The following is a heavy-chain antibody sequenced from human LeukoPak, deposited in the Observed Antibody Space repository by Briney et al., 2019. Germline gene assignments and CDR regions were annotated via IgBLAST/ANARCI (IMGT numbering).Heavy chain of an antibody. CDR3: AREDCSGGSCYSLSLTPVFHVFDI. V-gene: IGHV1-18*01. D-gene: IGHD2-15*01. CDR1: GYAFTSYG. Sequence: GASVKVSCKASGYAFTSYGFSWVRQAPGQGREWMGGISAYNGNTNYAPKCQVRVTMTTDTSTRTGYMELRSLSSDDTAVYYCAREDCSGGSCYSLSLTPVFHVFDIWGQGTMVTVSS. CDR2: ISAYNGNT. J-gene: IGHJ3*02.